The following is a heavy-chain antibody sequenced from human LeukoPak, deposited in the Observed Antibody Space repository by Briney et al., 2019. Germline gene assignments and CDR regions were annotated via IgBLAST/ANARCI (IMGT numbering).Heavy chain of an antibody. V-gene: IGHV1-69*05. Sequence: SVKVSCMASGGTFSSYAISWVRQAPGQGREWMGGIIPIFGTANYAQKFQGRVTITTDESTSTAYLEMSSLRSEDTAVYYCARSGEMGTIGQFFDYWGQGTLVTVSS. CDR1: GGTFSSYA. J-gene: IGHJ4*02. CDR3: ARSGEMGTIGQFFDY. CDR2: IIPIFGTA. D-gene: IGHD5-24*01.